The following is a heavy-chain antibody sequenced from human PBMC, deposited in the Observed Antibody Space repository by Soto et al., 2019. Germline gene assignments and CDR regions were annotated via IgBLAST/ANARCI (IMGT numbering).Heavy chain of an antibody. CDR1: GGTFSSYA. D-gene: IGHD6-6*01. V-gene: IGHV1-69*13. CDR3: ARIDSSSLNGMDV. J-gene: IGHJ6*02. Sequence: SVKVSCKASGGTFSSYAITGVRKAPGQGLEWMGGIIPIFGTANYAQKFQGRVTITADESTSTAYMELSSLRSEDTAVYYCARIDSSSLNGMDVWGQGTTVTVSS. CDR2: IIPIFGTA.